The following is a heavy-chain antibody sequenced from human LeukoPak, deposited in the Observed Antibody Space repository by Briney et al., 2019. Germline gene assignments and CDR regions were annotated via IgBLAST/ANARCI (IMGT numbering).Heavy chain of an antibody. J-gene: IGHJ3*02. Sequence: GGSLRLSCAASGFTFSSYWMSWVRQAPGKGLEWVANIKQDGSEKYYVDSVKGRFTISRDNAKNSLYLQMNSLRAEDTAVYYCARDALGYCSGGSCSPVIDAFDIWGQGTMVTVSS. CDR1: GFTFSSYW. CDR2: IKQDGSEK. V-gene: IGHV3-7*01. D-gene: IGHD2-15*01. CDR3: ARDALGYCSGGSCSPVIDAFDI.